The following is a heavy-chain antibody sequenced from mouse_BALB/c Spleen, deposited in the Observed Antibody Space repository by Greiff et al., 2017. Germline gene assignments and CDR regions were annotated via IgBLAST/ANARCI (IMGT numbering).Heavy chain of an antibody. V-gene: IGHV5-17*02. Sequence: DVMLVESGGGLVQPGGSRKLSCAASGFTFSSFGMHWVRQAPEKGLEWVAYISSGSSTIYYADTVKGRFTISRDNPKNTLFLQMTSLRSEDTAMYYCAREVVYYYAMDYWGQGTSVTVSS. CDR3: AREVVYYYAMDY. CDR2: ISSGSSTI. D-gene: IGHD1-1*01. CDR1: GFTFSSFG. J-gene: IGHJ4*01.